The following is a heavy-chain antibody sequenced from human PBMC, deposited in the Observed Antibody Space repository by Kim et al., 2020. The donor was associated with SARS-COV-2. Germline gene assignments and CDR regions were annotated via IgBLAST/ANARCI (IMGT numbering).Heavy chain of an antibody. Sequence: GGSLRLSCAASGFTFSSYAMSWVRQAPGKGLEWVSAISGSGGSTYYADSVKGRFTISRDNSKNTLYLQMNSLRAEDTAVYYCAKDRAYIAHYDILTGYYLHWGQGTLVTVSS. CDR3: AKDRAYIAHYDILTGYYLH. CDR1: GFTFSSYA. V-gene: IGHV3-23*01. CDR2: ISGSGGST. D-gene: IGHD3-9*01. J-gene: IGHJ4*02.